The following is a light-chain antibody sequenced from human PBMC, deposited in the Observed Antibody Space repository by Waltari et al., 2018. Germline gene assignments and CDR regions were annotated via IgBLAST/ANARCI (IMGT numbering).Light chain of an antibody. Sequence: EIVLTQSPGTLSLSPGERATLTCRASQSVSSSYLAWYQQKPGQAPRLLIYGASSRATCIPARFSVSGSGTDFTLTISRLEPEDFAVYYCQQYGSSPRTFGQGTKLEIK. CDR2: GAS. V-gene: IGKV3-20*01. CDR3: QQYGSSPRT. J-gene: IGKJ2*01. CDR1: QSVSSSY.